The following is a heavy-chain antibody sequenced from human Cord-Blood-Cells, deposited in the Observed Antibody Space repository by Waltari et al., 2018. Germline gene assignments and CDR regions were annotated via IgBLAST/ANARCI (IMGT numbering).Heavy chain of an antibody. CDR1: GFTFSNAW. Sequence: EVQLVESGGGLVKPGGPLRLSCAASGFTFSNAWMSWVRQAPGQGLEWVGRIKSKTDGGTTDYAAPVKGSFTISRDDSKNTLYLQMNSLKTEDTAVYYCTTAGRQQLVLLGWFDPWGQGTLVTVSS. J-gene: IGHJ5*02. CDR3: TTAGRQQLVLLGWFDP. V-gene: IGHV3-15*01. D-gene: IGHD6-13*01. CDR2: IKSKTDGGTT.